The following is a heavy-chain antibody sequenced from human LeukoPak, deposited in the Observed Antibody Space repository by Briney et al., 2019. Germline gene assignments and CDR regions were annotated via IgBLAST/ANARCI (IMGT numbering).Heavy chain of an antibody. V-gene: IGHV3-23*01. CDR2: INPDGSSS. J-gene: IGHJ5*02. CDR3: AKDGVSFNKRWDWFDT. D-gene: IGHD2/OR15-2a*01. CDR1: GFTFSSYA. Sequence: GGSLRLSCVASGFTFSSYAMSWVRQAPGKGLEWVSRINPDGSSSNYADSVKGRFTISRDNSKSMLYLHLNSLRAEDTALYYCAKDGVSFNKRWDWFDTWGQGTLLTVSS.